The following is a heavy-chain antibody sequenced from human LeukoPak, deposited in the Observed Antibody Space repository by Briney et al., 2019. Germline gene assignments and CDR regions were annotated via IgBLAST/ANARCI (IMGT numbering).Heavy chain of an antibody. J-gene: IGHJ4*02. CDR3: ANSYYDYGDYYFDY. Sequence: GGSLRLSCAASGFTFSSYGMSWVRQAPGKGLEWVSAISGSGGNTYYADSVKGRFTISRDNSKNTLYLQMNSLRAEDTAVYYCANSYYDYGDYYFDYWGQGTLVTVSS. V-gene: IGHV3-23*01. D-gene: IGHD4-17*01. CDR2: ISGSGGNT. CDR1: GFTFSSYG.